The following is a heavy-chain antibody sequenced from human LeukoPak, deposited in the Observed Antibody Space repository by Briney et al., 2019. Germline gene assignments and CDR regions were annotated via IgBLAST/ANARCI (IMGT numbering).Heavy chain of an antibody. Sequence: GGSLRPSCAASGFTFSNAWMSWVRQAPGKGLEWVGRIKSKTDGGTTDYTAPVNGRFSISRDDSLNTLYLQMNTLKAEDTAVYYCATYNYGSFFYGTIRYWGQGTLVTVSP. CDR1: GFTFSNAW. D-gene: IGHD3-10*01. CDR2: IKSKTDGGTT. V-gene: IGHV3-15*01. J-gene: IGHJ4*02. CDR3: ATYNYGSFFYGTIRY.